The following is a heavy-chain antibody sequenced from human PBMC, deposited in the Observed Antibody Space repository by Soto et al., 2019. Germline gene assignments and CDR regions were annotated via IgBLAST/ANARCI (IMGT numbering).Heavy chain of an antibody. CDR3: AREGTTVVTPDAFDI. CDR2: IIPIFGTA. Sequence: SVKVSCKDSGGTFSSYAIRWVRQETGQGLEWMGGIIPIFGTANYAQKFQGRVTITADESTSTVYMELSNLRSEDTAVHYCAREGTTVVTPDAFDIWGQGPMVTVSS. V-gene: IGHV1-69*13. CDR1: GGTFSSYA. D-gene: IGHD4-17*01. J-gene: IGHJ3*02.